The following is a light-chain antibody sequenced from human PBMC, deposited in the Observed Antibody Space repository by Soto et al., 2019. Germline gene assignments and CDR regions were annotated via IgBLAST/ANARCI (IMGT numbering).Light chain of an antibody. J-gene: IGKJ2*01. CDR1: QSLLYGTGYMY. V-gene: IGKV2-28*01. Sequence: DILMTQSPLSLPVTPREPASISCRSSQSLLYGTGYMYVDWYLQKPGQPPHLLIFLGSNRASGVPDRFSGSVSGTDFTLKISRVETEDVGIYYCMQTLQTPYTFGQGTKLEIK. CDR3: MQTLQTPYT. CDR2: LGS.